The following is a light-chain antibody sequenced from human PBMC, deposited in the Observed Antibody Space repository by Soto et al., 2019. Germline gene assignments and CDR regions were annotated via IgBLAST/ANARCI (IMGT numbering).Light chain of an antibody. CDR3: QQYYSNPWT. Sequence: DIMMNQAPSSLSPSVGNRITISCRHSQSIDKYINWFQHRPGEGTKLLLYDISSLGSGVPSRFSGSGSATGTEFTLTISSLQPDDLATYYCQQYYSNPWTFGQGTKVDI. CDR2: DIS. CDR1: QSIDKY. J-gene: IGKJ1*01. V-gene: IGKV1-39*01.